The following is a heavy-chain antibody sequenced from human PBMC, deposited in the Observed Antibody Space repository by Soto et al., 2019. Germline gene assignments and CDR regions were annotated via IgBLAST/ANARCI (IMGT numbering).Heavy chain of an antibody. V-gene: IGHV3-23*01. CDR1: GFTFSNYA. CDR3: AKHYSTSHHFDY. Sequence: EVQVLESGGGLVQPGGSLRLSCATSGFTFSNYAMSWVRQAPGKGLEWVSGISASGGSTHYADSVKGRFTISRDNSNYTLYLQMNSLRAEDTGVYYCAKHYSTSHHFDYWGQGTLVTVSS. CDR2: ISASGGST. D-gene: IGHD2-2*01. J-gene: IGHJ4*02.